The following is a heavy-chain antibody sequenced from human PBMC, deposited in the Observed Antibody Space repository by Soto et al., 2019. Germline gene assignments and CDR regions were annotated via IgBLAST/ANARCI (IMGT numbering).Heavy chain of an antibody. J-gene: IGHJ6*02. CDR2: ISGSGDSR. V-gene: IGHV3-23*01. CDR1: GFSFTNFA. CDR3: AKGTIFGVISSAMDV. Sequence: LRLSCAASGFSFTNFAMSWVRQAPGKGLDWVSGISGSGDSRYYADSVKGRFTISRDNSKNTLYLQMNSLRVEDTAIYYCAKGTIFGVISSAMDVWGQGTTVTVSS. D-gene: IGHD3-3*01.